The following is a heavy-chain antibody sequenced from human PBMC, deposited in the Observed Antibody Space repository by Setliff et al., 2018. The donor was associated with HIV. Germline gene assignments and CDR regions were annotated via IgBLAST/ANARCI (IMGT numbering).Heavy chain of an antibody. Sequence: GGSLRLSCAASGFTFSPYWMHWVRQAPGKGLVWVSRINSDGTSTTYADSVKGRFTISRDNAKNTVYLQMNSLRAEDTAVYYCARDDYGVNSLDYWGQGTLVTVSS. J-gene: IGHJ4*02. CDR3: ARDDYGVNSLDY. D-gene: IGHD4-17*01. CDR1: GFTFSPYW. V-gene: IGHV3-74*03. CDR2: INSDGTST.